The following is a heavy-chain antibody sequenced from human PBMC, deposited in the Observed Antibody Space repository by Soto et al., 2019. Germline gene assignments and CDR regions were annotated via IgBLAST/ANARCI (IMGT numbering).Heavy chain of an antibody. CDR3: ARRYGASFDY. D-gene: IGHD4-17*01. J-gene: IGHJ4*02. CDR1: GGSISSYY. CDR2: IYYSGST. V-gene: IGHV4-59*01. Sequence: PSETLSLTCTVSGGSISSYYWSSIRQPPGKGLEWIGYIYYSGSTNYNPSLKSRVTISVDTSKNQFSLKLSSVTAADTAVYYCARRYGASFDYWGQGTLVTVSS.